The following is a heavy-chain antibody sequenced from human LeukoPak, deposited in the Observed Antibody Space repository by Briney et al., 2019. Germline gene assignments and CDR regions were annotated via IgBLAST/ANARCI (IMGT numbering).Heavy chain of an antibody. CDR2: ISSSSSTI. J-gene: IGHJ4*02. CDR1: GFTFSSYG. Sequence: PGGSLRLSCAASGFTFSSYGMHWVRQAPGKGLEWVSYISSSSSTIYYADSVKGRFTISRDNAKNSLYLQMNSLRAEDTAVYYCAVIAAADYWGQGTLVTVSS. V-gene: IGHV3-48*01. CDR3: AVIAAADY. D-gene: IGHD6-13*01.